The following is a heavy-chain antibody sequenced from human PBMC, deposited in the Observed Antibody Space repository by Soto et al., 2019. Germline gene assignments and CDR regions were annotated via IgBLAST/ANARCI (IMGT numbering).Heavy chain of an antibody. Sequence: SETMSLTCTVSGGSIGGYYVSWIRQPPGKGLEWIGYIYYSGSTNYNPSLKSRVTISVDTSKNQFSLKLSSVTAADTAVYYCARRYGVYFDYWGQGTLVTVSS. CDR2: IYYSGST. CDR3: ARRYGVYFDY. V-gene: IGHV4-59*08. D-gene: IGHD4-17*01. J-gene: IGHJ4*02. CDR1: GGSIGGYY.